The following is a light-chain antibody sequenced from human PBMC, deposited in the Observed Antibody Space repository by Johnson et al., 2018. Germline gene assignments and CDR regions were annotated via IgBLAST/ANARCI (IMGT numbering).Light chain of an antibody. CDR3: GTWDSSLSAGNV. V-gene: IGLV1-51*02. CDR1: SSNIGNNY. J-gene: IGLJ1*01. CDR2: ENN. Sequence: QSLLTQPPSVSAAPGHKVTISCSGSSSNIGNNYVSWYQQLPGTAPKLLIYENNKRPSGIPDRFSGSKSGTSATLGITGLQTGDEADYYCGTWDSSLSAGNVFGTGTKVTVL.